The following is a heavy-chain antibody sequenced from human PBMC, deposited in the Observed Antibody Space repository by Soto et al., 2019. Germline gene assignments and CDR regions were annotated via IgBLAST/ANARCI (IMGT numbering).Heavy chain of an antibody. V-gene: IGHV3-7*01. CDR2: IKTEGSFT. Sequence: PGGSLRLSCAASGLTFSMSWMTWIRQAPGKGLEWVAQIKTEGSFTFYAYSVKGRFIISRDNSKNTLYLQMNSLRAEDTAVYYCAKELEGVVRYCISTSCQTSYYYYGMDVWGQGTTVTVSS. CDR3: AKELEGVVRYCISTSCQTSYYYYGMDV. CDR1: GLTFSMSW. J-gene: IGHJ6*02. D-gene: IGHD2-2*01.